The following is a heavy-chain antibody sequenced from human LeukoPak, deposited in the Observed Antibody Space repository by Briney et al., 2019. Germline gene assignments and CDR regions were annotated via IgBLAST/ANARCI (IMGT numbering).Heavy chain of an antibody. CDR2: MIPHSGDT. J-gene: IGHJ4*02. Sequence: ASVKVSCKASGGTFSSYAISWERQATGQGPEWMGWMIPHSGDTGYAQKFQGRVTMTRNTSINTAYMELNSLRSDDTAVYYCTRGRDVNNFNYWGQGTLVTVSS. CDR3: TRGRDVNNFNY. V-gene: IGHV1-8*02. CDR1: GGTFSSYA. D-gene: IGHD5-24*01.